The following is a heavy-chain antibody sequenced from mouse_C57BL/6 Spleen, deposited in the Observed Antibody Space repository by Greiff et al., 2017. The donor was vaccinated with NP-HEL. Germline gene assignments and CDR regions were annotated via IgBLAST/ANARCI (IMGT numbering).Heavy chain of an antibody. J-gene: IGHJ1*03. Sequence: DVQLQESGPGLVKPSQSLSLTYSVTGYSITSGYYWNWIRQFPGNNLEWMGYISYDGSNNYNPSLKNRISITRYTSTNQFFLKLNSVTTEDTATYYCARRGYYYGSSHWYFDVWGTGTTVTVSS. D-gene: IGHD1-1*01. CDR2: ISYDGSN. CDR3: ARRGYYYGSSHWYFDV. V-gene: IGHV3-6*01. CDR1: GYSITSGYY.